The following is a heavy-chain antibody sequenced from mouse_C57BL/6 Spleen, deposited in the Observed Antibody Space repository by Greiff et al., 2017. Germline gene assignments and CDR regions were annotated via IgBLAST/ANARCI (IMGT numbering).Heavy chain of an antibody. J-gene: IGHJ1*03. Sequence: VQLQQSGAELAKPGASVKLSCKASGYTFTSYWMHWVKQRPGQGLEWIGYINPSSGYTKYNQKFKDKATLTADKSSSTAYMQLSSLTYEDSAVYYCARYYDGYFGYFDVWGTGTTVTVSS. CDR3: ARYYDGYFGYFDV. CDR2: INPSSGYT. V-gene: IGHV1-7*01. CDR1: GYTFTSYW. D-gene: IGHD2-3*01.